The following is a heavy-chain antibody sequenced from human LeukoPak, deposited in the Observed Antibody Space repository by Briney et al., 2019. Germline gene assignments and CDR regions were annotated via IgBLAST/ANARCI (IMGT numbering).Heavy chain of an antibody. CDR1: GGSISSGSYY. D-gene: IGHD3-16*01. J-gene: IGHJ4*02. V-gene: IGHV4-39*07. CDR2: IYYSGST. CDR3: ARSFVGGAFDY. Sequence: SETLSLTCIVSGGSISSGSYYWAWIRQPPGKGLEWIGSIYYSGSTYYNPSLKSRVIISVDTSKNQFSLKLSSVTAADTAVYYCARSFVGGAFDYWGQGTLVTVSS.